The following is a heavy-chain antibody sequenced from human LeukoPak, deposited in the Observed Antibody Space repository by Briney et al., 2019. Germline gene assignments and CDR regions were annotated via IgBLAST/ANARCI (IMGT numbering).Heavy chain of an antibody. CDR3: ARRYYYNLGSFPFDF. J-gene: IGHJ4*02. Sequence: SETLSLTCAVSGGPFSGYFWSWIRQSSGKGLEWIGEIHNSGTTNYNPSLNSQVTISEDTSKTQFYLNLSSVTAADTAVYYCARRYYYNLGSFPFDFWGQGTLVTVSS. V-gene: IGHV4-34*01. CDR1: GGPFSGYF. CDR2: IHNSGTT. D-gene: IGHD3-10*01.